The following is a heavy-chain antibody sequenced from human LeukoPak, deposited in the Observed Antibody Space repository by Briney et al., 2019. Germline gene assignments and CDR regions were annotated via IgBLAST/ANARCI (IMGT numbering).Heavy chain of an antibody. D-gene: IGHD2-2*01. V-gene: IGHV3-11*01. CDR1: GFTFSDYY. CDR3: ARAGYALDGGAFDI. J-gene: IGHJ3*02. CDR2: ISDSGTTT. Sequence: PGGSLRLSRAASGFTFSDYYMSWVRQAPGKGLEWVSYISDSGTTTYYADSVKGRFTISRDNAKKFLFLQMNSLRAEDTAVYYCARAGYALDGGAFDIWGQGTVITVSS.